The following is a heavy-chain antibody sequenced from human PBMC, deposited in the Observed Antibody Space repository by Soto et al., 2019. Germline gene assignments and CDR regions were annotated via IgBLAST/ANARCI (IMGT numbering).Heavy chain of an antibody. Sequence: PGGPLRLSCAASGFTFSSYWMSWVRQAPGKGLEWVANIKQDGSEKYYVDSVKGRFTISRDNAKNSLYLQMNSLRAEDTAVYYCASEYNSDAFDIWGQGTMVTVSS. CDR3: ASEYNSDAFDI. CDR1: GFTFSSYW. CDR2: IKQDGSEK. J-gene: IGHJ3*02. D-gene: IGHD1-1*01. V-gene: IGHV3-7*03.